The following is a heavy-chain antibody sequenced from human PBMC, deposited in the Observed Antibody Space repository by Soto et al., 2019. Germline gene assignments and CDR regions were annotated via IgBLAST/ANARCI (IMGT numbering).Heavy chain of an antibody. D-gene: IGHD6-19*01. CDR2: IYTSGYT. J-gene: IGHJ5*02. CDR1: GGSISTYY. V-gene: IGHV4-4*07. CDR3: ARETVAGTDNWFDP. Sequence: LSLTCTVSGGSISTYYWNWIRQPAGKRLEWLGRIYTSGYTKYNPSLKSRVTMSLDTSKRQFSLKLSSVTAADTAVYYCARETVAGTDNWFDPWGQGILVTVSS.